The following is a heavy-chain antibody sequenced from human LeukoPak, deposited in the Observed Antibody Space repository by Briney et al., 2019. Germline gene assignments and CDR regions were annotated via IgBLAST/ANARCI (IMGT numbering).Heavy chain of an antibody. Sequence: GESLPFSCKGSGYTFASYLIGWVRQMPGKGLEWMGIIYPGDSDTRYSPSFQGQVTISADKSISTAYLQWSSLKASDTAMYYCVRISSTWYGDYWGQGTLVTVSS. J-gene: IGHJ4*02. CDR3: VRISSTWYGDY. V-gene: IGHV5-51*01. CDR2: IYPGDSDT. D-gene: IGHD6-13*01. CDR1: GYTFASYL.